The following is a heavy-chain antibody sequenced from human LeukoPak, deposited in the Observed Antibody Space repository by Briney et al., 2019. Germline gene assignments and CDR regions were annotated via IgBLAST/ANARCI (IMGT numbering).Heavy chain of an antibody. J-gene: IGHJ5*02. CDR3: ARGGSGWTNWFDP. D-gene: IGHD6-19*01. CDR1: GGSISSGGYY. V-gene: IGHV4-31*03. CDR2: IYYSGST. Sequence: ASETLSLTCTVSGGSISSGGYYWSWIRQHPGKGLEWIGYIYYSGSTYYNPSLKSRVTISVDTSKNQFSLKLSSVTAADTAVYYSARGGSGWTNWFDPWGQGTLVTVSS.